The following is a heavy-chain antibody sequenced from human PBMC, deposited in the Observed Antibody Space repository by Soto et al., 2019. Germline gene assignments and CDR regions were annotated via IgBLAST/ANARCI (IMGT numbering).Heavy chain of an antibody. J-gene: IGHJ6*02. D-gene: IGHD1-26*01. CDR1: EFTFSNYG. CDR2: VSYDGSNK. CDR3: AIAEWEQAYYFYYYGMDV. Sequence: PGGSLRLSCAAAEFTFSNYGMHWVRQAPGKGLEWVAVVSYDGSNKYYGDSVKGRFTISRDNSKNTLYLQMNRLRAEDTAVYYSAIAEWEQAYYFYYYGMDVWGQGTTVTVSS. V-gene: IGHV3-30*03.